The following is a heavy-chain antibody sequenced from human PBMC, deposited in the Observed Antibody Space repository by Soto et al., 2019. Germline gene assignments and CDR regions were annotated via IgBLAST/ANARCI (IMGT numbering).Heavy chain of an antibody. D-gene: IGHD4-17*01. Sequence: EVQLLESGGGLVQPGGSLRLSCAASGFTFSSYAMSWVRQAPGKGLEWVSAISGSGGSTYYADSVKGRFTISRDNSKNXLXLQMNSLRAEXTAVXXXAXGDYGHYYYYMDVWGKGTTVTVSS. J-gene: IGHJ6*03. CDR2: ISGSGGST. CDR1: GFTFSSYA. V-gene: IGHV3-23*01. CDR3: AXGDYGHYYYYMDV.